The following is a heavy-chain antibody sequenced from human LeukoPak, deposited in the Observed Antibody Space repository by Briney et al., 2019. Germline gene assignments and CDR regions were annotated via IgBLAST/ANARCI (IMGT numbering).Heavy chain of an antibody. J-gene: IGHJ4*02. D-gene: IGHD2-15*01. V-gene: IGHV4-30-2*01. Sequence: PSQTLSLTCAVSGGSISSGGYSWSWIRQPPGKGLEWIGYIYHSGSTNYNPSLKSRVTISVDTSKNQFSLKLSSVTAADTAVYYCARGGWSNDYWGQGTLVTVSS. CDR1: GGSISSGGYS. CDR2: IYHSGST. CDR3: ARGGWSNDY.